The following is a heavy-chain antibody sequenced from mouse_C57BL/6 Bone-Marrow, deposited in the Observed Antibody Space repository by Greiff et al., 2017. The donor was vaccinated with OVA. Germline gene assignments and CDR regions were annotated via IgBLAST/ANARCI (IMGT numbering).Heavy chain of an antibody. Sequence: VQLQQPGAELVKPGASVKMSCKASGYTFTSYWITWVKQRPGQGLEWIGDIYPGSGSTNYNEKFKSKATLTVDTSSSTAYMQLSSLTSEDSAVYYCARGGYYYGSSYGENWYFDVWGTGTTVTVSS. CDR2: IYPGSGST. CDR1: GYTFTSYW. V-gene: IGHV1-55*01. J-gene: IGHJ1*03. CDR3: ARGGYYYGSSYGENWYFDV. D-gene: IGHD1-1*01.